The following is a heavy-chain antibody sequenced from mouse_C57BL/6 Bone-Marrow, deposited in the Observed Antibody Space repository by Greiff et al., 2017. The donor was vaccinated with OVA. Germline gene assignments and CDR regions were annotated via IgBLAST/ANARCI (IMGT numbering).Heavy chain of an antibody. J-gene: IGHJ3*01. CDR1: GYSFTGYY. D-gene: IGHD1-1*01. CDR2: INPSTGGT. CDR3: ARQEVPYAPFAY. V-gene: IGHV1-42*01. Sequence: EVQLQQSGPELVKPGASVKISCKASGYSFTGYYMNWVKQSPEKSLEWIGEINPSTGGTTYNQKFKAKATLTVDKSSSTAYMQLKSLTSEDSAVYYCARQEVPYAPFAYWGQGTLVTVSA.